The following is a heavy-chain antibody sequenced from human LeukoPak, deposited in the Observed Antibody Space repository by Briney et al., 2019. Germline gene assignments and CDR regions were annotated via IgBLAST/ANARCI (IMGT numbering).Heavy chain of an antibody. J-gene: IGHJ5*02. D-gene: IGHD5-18*01. V-gene: IGHV5-51*01. CDR1: GYRFTSYW. CDR2: IYPGDSDT. CDR3: ARYGKIQLWFSGGYNWFDP. Sequence: GGSLKISFKGSGYRFTSYWIGWGRPIAGKSLGRMGVIYPGDSDTRYSPSFQGQVTISADESISTAYLQWSSLRASDTAMYYCARYGKIQLWFSGGYNWFDPWGQGTLVTVSS.